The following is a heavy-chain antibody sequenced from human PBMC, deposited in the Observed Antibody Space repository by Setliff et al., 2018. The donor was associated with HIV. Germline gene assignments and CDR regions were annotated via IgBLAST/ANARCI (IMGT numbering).Heavy chain of an antibody. V-gene: IGHV4-34*01. Sequence: PSETLSLTCGVDDGSFSGYSWGWIRQSPGKGLEWIGEVSRGGSTTYNPSLTGRVSVSVDTSKSQFSLKLTNVTAADAAVYYCARAVCPSLNCYSFFNYWGHGSLVTVSS. CDR2: VSRGGST. D-gene: IGHD2-15*01. CDR3: ARAVCPSLNCYSFFNY. CDR1: DGSFSGYS. J-gene: IGHJ4*01.